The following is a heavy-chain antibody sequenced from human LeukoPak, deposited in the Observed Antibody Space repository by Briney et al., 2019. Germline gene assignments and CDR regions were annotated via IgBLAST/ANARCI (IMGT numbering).Heavy chain of an antibody. V-gene: IGHV4-59*01. CDR2: IYYSGST. CDR3: ARDGSGTYYNDRLYSENWFDR. Sequence: SETLSLTCTVSGASISSYYWSWIRQPPGKGLEWIGYIYYSGSTNYNPSLKSRVTILVETSKNQFPLKLSSVTAANTAVYYCARDGSGTYYNDRLYSENWFDRWGQGTLVTVSS. D-gene: IGHD3-10*01. J-gene: IGHJ5*02. CDR1: GASISSYY.